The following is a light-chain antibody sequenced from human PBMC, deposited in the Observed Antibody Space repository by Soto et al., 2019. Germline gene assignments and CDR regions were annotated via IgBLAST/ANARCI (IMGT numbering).Light chain of an antibody. V-gene: IGKV3-20*01. CDR1: QSVSSNF. J-gene: IGKJ4*01. Sequence: EIVLTHSPGTLSLSPVDRAALCSSSSQSVSSNFLAWYQEKPGQAPRLLIYGASSRATGIPDRFSGSGSGTDFTLTISRLEPEDFAVYYCRQYGRSLGFAFGGGTKVDIK. CDR3: RQYGRSLGFA. CDR2: GAS.